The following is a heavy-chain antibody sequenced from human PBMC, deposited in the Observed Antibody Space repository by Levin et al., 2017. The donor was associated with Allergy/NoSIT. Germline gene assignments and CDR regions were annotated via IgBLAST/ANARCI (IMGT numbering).Heavy chain of an antibody. D-gene: IGHD1-26*01. J-gene: IGHJ4*02. V-gene: IGHV3-30*18. CDR1: GFTFSSYG. CDR2: ISYDGSNK. Sequence: GGSLRLSCAASGFTFSSYGMHWVRQAPGKGLEWVAVISYDGSNKYYADSVKGRFTISRDNSKNTLYLQMNSLRAEDTAVYYCAKDEKVGAMVYWGQGTLVTVSS. CDR3: AKDEKVGAMVY.